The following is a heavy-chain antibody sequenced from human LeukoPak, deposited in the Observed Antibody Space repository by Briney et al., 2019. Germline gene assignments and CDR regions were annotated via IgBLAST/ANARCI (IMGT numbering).Heavy chain of an antibody. CDR2: INAGNGNT. D-gene: IGHD3-10*01. Sequence: GASVKVSCKASGYTFTSYAMHWVRQAPGQRLEWMGWINAGNGNTKYSQKFQGRVTIIRDTSASTAYMELSSLRSEDTAVYYCARDLTYGSGEGYYYYGMDVWGKGTTVTVSS. J-gene: IGHJ6*04. V-gene: IGHV1-3*01. CDR3: ARDLTYGSGEGYYYYGMDV. CDR1: GYTFTSYA.